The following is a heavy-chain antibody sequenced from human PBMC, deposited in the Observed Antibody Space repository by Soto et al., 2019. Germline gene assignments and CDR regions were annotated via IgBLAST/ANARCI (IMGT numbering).Heavy chain of an antibody. D-gene: IGHD6-19*01. J-gene: IGHJ5*02. V-gene: IGHV4-61*01. CDR1: GGSVRSGNYY. CDR3: ARDVVPHLDSGWSTRWFDP. Sequence: SETLSLTCTVSGGSVRSGNYYWSWIRQSPGRGLEWIGYLYYSGGANYNPSLESRVSISVDTSKNQFSLRLSSVTAEDTAVYYCARDVVPHLDSGWSTRWFDPWGQGILVTVSS. CDR2: LYYSGGA.